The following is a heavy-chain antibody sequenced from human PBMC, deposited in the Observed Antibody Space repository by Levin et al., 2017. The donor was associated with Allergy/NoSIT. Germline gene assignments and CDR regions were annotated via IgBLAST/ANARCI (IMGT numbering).Heavy chain of an antibody. J-gene: IGHJ6*02. CDR1: GFTFGDYA. CDR3: AKDGGDGGNAHRYYTMDV. D-gene: IGHD4-23*01. V-gene: IGHV3-9*01. Sequence: SLKISCAASGFTFGDYAMHWVRQLPGKGLEWVSSISWNSGNIGYADSVNGRVTISRDNAKNSLYLQMNSLRAEDTALYYCAKDGGDGGNAHRYYTMDVWGQGTTVTVSS. CDR2: ISWNSGNI.